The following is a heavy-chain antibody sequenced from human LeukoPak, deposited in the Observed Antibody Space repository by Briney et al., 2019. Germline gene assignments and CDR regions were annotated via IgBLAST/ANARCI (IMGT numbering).Heavy chain of an antibody. Sequence: PSETLSLTCAVYGGSFSGYYWSWIRQPPGKGLEWIGEINHSGSTNYNPSLKSRVTISVDTSKNQFSLKLSSVTAADTAVYYCARGRNYYDSSGYGDFDYWGQGTLVTVSS. CDR3: ARGRNYYDSSGYGDFDY. CDR1: GGSFSGYY. V-gene: IGHV4-34*01. CDR2: INHSGST. D-gene: IGHD3-22*01. J-gene: IGHJ4*02.